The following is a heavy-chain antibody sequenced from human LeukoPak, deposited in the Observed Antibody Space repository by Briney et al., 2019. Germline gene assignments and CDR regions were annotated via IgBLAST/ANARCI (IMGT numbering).Heavy chain of an antibody. V-gene: IGHV4-4*07. CDR1: GGSISTSY. CDR2: IYISGSP. CDR3: AREGGTNRDNWFDP. D-gene: IGHD3-16*01. J-gene: IGHJ5*02. Sequence: SETLSLTCTVSGGSISTSYWNWIRQPAGKGLEWIGRIYISGSPKYNPSLKSRVTISVDTSKNQFSLKLSSVTAPDTAVYYCAREGGTNRDNWFDPWGQGTLVTVSS.